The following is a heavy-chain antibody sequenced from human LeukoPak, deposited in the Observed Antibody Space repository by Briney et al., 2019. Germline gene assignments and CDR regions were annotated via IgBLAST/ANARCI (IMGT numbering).Heavy chain of an antibody. CDR1: GFTLSSYV. D-gene: IGHD3-16*01. V-gene: IGHV3-23*01. CDR3: AKLGGQEVYNYYVGV. J-gene: IGHJ6*03. Sequence: GGSLRLSSEASGFTLSSYVISWVRPAPRTGVEGVSGIIDSIDITYYANSVKGCFTISTDNTKNTLYMHMKRLRAEDTAVYYCAKLGGQEVYNYYVGVWGKGTTVAVSS. CDR2: IIDSIDIT.